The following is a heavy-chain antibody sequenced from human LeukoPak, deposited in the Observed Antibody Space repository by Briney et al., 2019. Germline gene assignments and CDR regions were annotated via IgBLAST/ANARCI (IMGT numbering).Heavy chain of an antibody. J-gene: IGHJ4*02. CDR1: GFTFSSYG. CDR3: AKSAAGDTLGDY. Sequence: QSGGSLRLSCAASGFTFSSYGMHWVRQAPGKGLEWVAFIRYDGSNKYYADSVKGRFTISRDNSRDTLYLQMISLRAEDTAAYYCAKSAAGDTLGDYWGQGTPVTVSS. CDR2: IRYDGSNK. V-gene: IGHV3-30*02. D-gene: IGHD6-25*01.